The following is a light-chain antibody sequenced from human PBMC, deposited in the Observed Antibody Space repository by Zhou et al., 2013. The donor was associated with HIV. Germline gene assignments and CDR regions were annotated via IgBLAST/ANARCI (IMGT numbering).Light chain of an antibody. J-gene: IGKJ1*01. CDR3: QKYNSAPRT. CDR1: QGISNN. V-gene: IGKV1-27*01. Sequence: DIQMTQSPSSLSASVGDRITITCRASQGISNNLAWYQQKPGKVPKLLIYAASTLQSGVPSRFSGSGSGTDFTLTISSLQSEDVATYYCQKYNSAPRTFGQGTKVEIK. CDR2: AAS.